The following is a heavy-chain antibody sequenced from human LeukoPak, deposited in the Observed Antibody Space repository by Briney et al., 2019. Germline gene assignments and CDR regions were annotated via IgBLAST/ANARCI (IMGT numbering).Heavy chain of an antibody. CDR2: ISGDGKRS. CDR1: GFRFDDFA. Sequence: GGSLRLSCAASGFRFDDFAIHWVRQAPEKGLEWVALISGDGKRSNFADSVKGRFTISRDNAKNSLYLQMNSLRAEDTAVYYCARGSYYWFDPWGQGTPVTVSS. V-gene: IGHV3-43*02. CDR3: ARGSYYWFDP. J-gene: IGHJ5*02. D-gene: IGHD1-26*01.